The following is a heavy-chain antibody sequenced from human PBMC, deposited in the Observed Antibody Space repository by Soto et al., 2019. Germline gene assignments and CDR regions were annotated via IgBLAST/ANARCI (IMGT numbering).Heavy chain of an antibody. CDR1: GGSFSGYY. CDR3: ARGTDIVVVPAAMPDYGY. V-gene: IGHV4-34*01. Sequence: SETLSLTCAVYGGSFSGYYWSWISQPPGKGLEWIGEINHSGSTNYNPSLKSRVTISVDTSKNQFSLKLSSVTAADTAVYYCARGTDIVVVPAAMPDYGYWGQGTLVTVSS. CDR2: INHSGST. D-gene: IGHD2-2*01. J-gene: IGHJ4*02.